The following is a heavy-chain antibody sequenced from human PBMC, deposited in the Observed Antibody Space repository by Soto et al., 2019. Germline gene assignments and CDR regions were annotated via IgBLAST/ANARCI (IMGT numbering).Heavy chain of an antibody. CDR2: ISGSGRST. CDR1: GFTFSSYA. CDR3: AKTTVVTINFIDY. Sequence: EVQLLESGGGLVQPGGSLRLSCAASGFTFSSYAMSWVRQAPGKGLEWVSAISGSGRSTYYADSVKGRFTISRDNSKNTLYLQMNSLRAEDTAVYYCAKTTVVTINFIDYWGQGTLVTVSS. J-gene: IGHJ4*02. V-gene: IGHV3-23*01. D-gene: IGHD4-17*01.